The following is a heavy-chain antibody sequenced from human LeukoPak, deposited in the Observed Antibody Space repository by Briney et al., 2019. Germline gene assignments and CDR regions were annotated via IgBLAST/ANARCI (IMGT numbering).Heavy chain of an antibody. V-gene: IGHV3-74*01. J-gene: IGHJ3*02. D-gene: IGHD3-22*01. Sequence: GGSLRLSCAASGFTFSSYWMHWVRQAPGKGLVWVSRINSDGSSTSYADSVKGRFTISRDNAKNTLYLQMNSLRAEDTAVYYCARVLYDSSGPRAFDIWGQGTMVTVSS. CDR1: GFTFSSYW. CDR3: ARVLYDSSGPRAFDI. CDR2: INSDGSST.